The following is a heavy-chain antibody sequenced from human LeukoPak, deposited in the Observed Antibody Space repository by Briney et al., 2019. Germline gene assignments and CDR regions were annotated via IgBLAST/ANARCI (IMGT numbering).Heavy chain of an antibody. Sequence: SETLPLTCAVSGYSISSGYYWGWIRPPPGKGLEWIGSIYYSGSTYYNPSLKSRVTISVDTSKNQFSLKLSSVTAADTAVYYCARVATTTNPPQRPFDYWGQGTLVTVSS. CDR1: GYSISSGYY. J-gene: IGHJ4*02. V-gene: IGHV4-38-2*01. CDR2: IYYSGST. CDR3: ARVATTTNPPQRPFDY. D-gene: IGHD5-12*01.